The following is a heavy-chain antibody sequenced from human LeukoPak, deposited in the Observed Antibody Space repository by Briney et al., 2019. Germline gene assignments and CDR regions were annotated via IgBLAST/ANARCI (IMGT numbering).Heavy chain of an antibody. V-gene: IGHV4-30-4*07. CDR3: AREKGSGWYEGYDY. D-gene: IGHD6-19*01. CDR1: GVAISRGGYA. J-gene: IGHJ4*02. CDR2: IYHSGTT. Sequence: PSETLSLTCAVSGVAISRGGYAWNWIRQPPGKGLEWIAYIYHSGTTYYNPSLKSRATISVDTSKNQFSLKLSSVTAADTAVYYCAREKGSGWYEGYDYWGQGTLVTVSS.